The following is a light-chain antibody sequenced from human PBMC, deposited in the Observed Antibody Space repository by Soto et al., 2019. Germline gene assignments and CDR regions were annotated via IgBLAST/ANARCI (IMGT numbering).Light chain of an antibody. CDR2: EVS. J-gene: IGLJ1*01. V-gene: IGLV2-14*01. Sequence: QPVLTQPASVSGSPGQSITISCTGTSSDVGAYNYVSWYQHHPGKAPKVIIYEVSNRPSGVSNRFSGSKSGNTASLTISGLQAEDEADYSCSSYASGSTLNYVFGTGTKLTVL. CDR3: SSYASGSTLNYV. CDR1: SSDVGAYNY.